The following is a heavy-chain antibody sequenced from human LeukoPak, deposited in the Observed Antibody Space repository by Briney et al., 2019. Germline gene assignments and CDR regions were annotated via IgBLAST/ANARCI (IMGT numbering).Heavy chain of an antibody. V-gene: IGHV4-61*01. CDR3: ARMYYDSSGDWFDP. CDR2: IYYSGST. Sequence: PSETLSLTCTVSGGSISSGSYYWSWIRQPPGKGLEWIGYIYYSGSTNYNPSLKSRVTISVDTSKNQFSLKLSSVTAADTAVYYCARMYYDSSGDWFDPWGQGTLVTVSS. D-gene: IGHD3-22*01. CDR1: GGSISSGSYY. J-gene: IGHJ5*02.